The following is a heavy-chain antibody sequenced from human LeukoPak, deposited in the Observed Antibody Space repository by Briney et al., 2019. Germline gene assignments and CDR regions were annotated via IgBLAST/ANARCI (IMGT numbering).Heavy chain of an antibody. CDR3: AKDGYYDFWSGYYGADY. V-gene: IGHV1-3*01. Sequence: ASVKVSCKASGYTFSNYTIHWVRQAPGQRLEWTAWINAGNGLTKYLEKFQGRVTITRDTSASTAYMELSSLRADDTAVYYCAKDGYYDFWSGYYGADYWGQGTLVTVSS. CDR1: GYTFSNYT. D-gene: IGHD3-3*01. CDR2: INAGNGLT. J-gene: IGHJ4*02.